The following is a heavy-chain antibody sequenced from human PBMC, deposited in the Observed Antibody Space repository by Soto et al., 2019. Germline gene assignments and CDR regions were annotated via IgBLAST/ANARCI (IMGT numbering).Heavy chain of an antibody. J-gene: IGHJ4*02. CDR3: AKEGGYCSSDVCRDFDY. CDR2: ISDSGETT. D-gene: IGHD2-2*01. CDR1: GFTLNNYP. V-gene: IGHV3-23*01. Sequence: GGPLRLSCQASGFTLNNYPMSWVRQAPGKGLEWVSAISDSGETTYYADSVKGRFTISRDNSKNMMYLQMNILGVEDTAVYYCAKEGGYCSSDVCRDFDYWGQGTLVTVSS.